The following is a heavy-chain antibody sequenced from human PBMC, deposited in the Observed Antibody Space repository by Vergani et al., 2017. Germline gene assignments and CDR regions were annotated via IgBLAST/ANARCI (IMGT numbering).Heavy chain of an antibody. V-gene: IGHV3-23*04. J-gene: IGHJ2*01. Sequence: EVQLVESGGGLIQPGGSLRLSCAASGFTVSSNYMSWVRQAPGKGLEWVSAISGSGGSTYYADSVKGRFTISRDNSKNTLYLQMNSLRAEYTAVYYCAKRTNYDILTGLNWYFDLWGRGTLVTVSS. CDR2: ISGSGGST. D-gene: IGHD3-9*01. CDR3: AKRTNYDILTGLNWYFDL. CDR1: GFTVSSNY.